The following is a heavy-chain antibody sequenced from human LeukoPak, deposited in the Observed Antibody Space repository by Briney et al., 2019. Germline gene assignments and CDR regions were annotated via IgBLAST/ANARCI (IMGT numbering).Heavy chain of an antibody. J-gene: IGHJ5*02. V-gene: IGHV5-51*01. CDR1: GYXFTTYW. D-gene: IGHD2-2*01. Sequence: GESLKISCNGSGYXFTTYWICWVRQMPGKGLEWMGIIYPGDSDTRYSPSFQGQVTISADKSINTAYLQWSSLKASDTAMYYCARPTPTSSTSWRWFDPWGQGTLVTVSS. CDR3: ARPTPTSSTSWRWFDP. CDR2: IYPGDSDT.